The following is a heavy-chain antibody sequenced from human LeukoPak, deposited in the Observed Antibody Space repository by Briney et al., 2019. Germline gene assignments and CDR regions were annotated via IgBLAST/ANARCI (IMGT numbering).Heavy chain of an antibody. CDR1: GFTVSSNY. CDR2: IYSGGST. V-gene: IGHV3-53*01. Sequence: GGSLRLSCAASGFTVSSNYMSWVRQALGKGLEWVSVIYSGGSTYYADSVKGRFTISRDNSKNTLYLQMNSLRAEDTAVYYCARDLTYYYDSSGYYGAFDIWGQGTMVTVSS. J-gene: IGHJ3*02. CDR3: ARDLTYYYDSSGYYGAFDI. D-gene: IGHD3-22*01.